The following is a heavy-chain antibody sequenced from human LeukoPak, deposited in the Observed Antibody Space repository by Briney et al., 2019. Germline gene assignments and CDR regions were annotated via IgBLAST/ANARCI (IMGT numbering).Heavy chain of an antibody. V-gene: IGHV3-30-3*01. D-gene: IGHD4-23*01. CDR1: GFGFSSFV. J-gene: IGHJ4*02. CDR3: AIMTTVVTNFDY. Sequence: GGSLRLSCAVSGFGFSSFVMHWVRQAPGKGLEWVAAILPDGGNKHYADSVKGRVTISRDNSKTTLYLQMNSLRAEDTALYYCAIMTTVVTNFDYWGQGTLVTVSS. CDR2: ILPDGGNK.